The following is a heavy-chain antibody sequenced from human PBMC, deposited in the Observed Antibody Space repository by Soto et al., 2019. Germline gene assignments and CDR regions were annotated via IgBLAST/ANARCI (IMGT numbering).Heavy chain of an antibody. J-gene: IGHJ5*01. CDR2: ILSSGGT. V-gene: IGHV4-61*01. CDR3: AKGFSTGMYVDS. D-gene: IGHD6-19*01. CDR1: GDSVSSNSYY. Sequence: QVQLQESGPGLVTPSGTLSLTCSVSGDSVSSNSYYWTWIRQPPGKTLEWVGFILSSGGTSTNPSLRGRLSMSVHTSKTPFSMRLTSVTAADTGVYFCAKGFSTGMYVDSWGRGTLVTVSS.